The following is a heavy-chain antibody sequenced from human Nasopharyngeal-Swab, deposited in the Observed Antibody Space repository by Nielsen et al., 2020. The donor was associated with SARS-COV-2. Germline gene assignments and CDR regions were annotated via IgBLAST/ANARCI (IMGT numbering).Heavy chain of an antibody. CDR1: GFTFSTSW. Sequence: GGSLRLSCAASGFTFSTSWMHWVRQAPGKWLVWVSRINTAWTSTSYADSVKGRLTIARDNAKNTLYMQMNSLRDEDTAVYYCVRGPSSGYANDAFGVWGQGTMVTVSS. CDR3: VRGPSSGYANDAFGV. CDR2: INTAWTST. J-gene: IGHJ3*01. D-gene: IGHD2-2*01. V-gene: IGHV3-74*01.